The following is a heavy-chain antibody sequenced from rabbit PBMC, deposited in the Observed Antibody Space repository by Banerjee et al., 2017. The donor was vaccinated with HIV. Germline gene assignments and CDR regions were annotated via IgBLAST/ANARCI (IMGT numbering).Heavy chain of an antibody. D-gene: IGHD1-1*01. CDR1: GFTLSSYW. CDR3: ARDSTYVSSSGYWLDL. J-gene: IGHJ5*01. Sequence: QSLEESGGGLVKPGASLTLTCTASGFTLSSYWMCWVRQAPVTGLEWTACINAGNGNYTCYASWAKGRFTISKTSSTTVTLQMTSLTAADTATYFCARDSTYVSSSGYWLDLWGQGTLVTVS. CDR2: INAGNGNYT. V-gene: IGHV1S40*01.